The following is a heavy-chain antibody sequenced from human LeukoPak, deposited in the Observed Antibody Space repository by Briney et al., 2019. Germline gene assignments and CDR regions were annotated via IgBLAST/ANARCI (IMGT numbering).Heavy chain of an antibody. CDR3: GKTDIYFNPIDY. CDR2: INHSGNT. D-gene: IGHD3-9*01. CDR1: GGSLSGYY. J-gene: IGHJ4*02. Sequence: SETLSLTCAVYGGSLSGYYWSWIRQPPGKGLEWIGEINHSGNTNYNPSLKSRVTMSMDYSKNQFSLSVTSVTAADTAIYYCGKTDIYFNPIDYWGPGSLVTVSS. V-gene: IGHV4-34*01.